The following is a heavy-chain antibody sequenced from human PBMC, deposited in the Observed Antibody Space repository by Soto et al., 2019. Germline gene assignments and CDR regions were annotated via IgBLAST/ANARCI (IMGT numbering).Heavy chain of an antibody. D-gene: IGHD2-15*01. CDR3: GRVSIGDIGHTVSAA. CDR1: GGSIHNSDSY. CDR2: IHNSGNT. J-gene: IGHJ5*02. Sequence: QVQLQESGPGLVTPSETLSLTCTVSGGSIHNSDSYWIWIRQPPGRGPEWIGYIHNSGNTYSSPSLKSRVAISIDTSKSQFSLKLSAVTAADTALYYCGRVSIGDIGHTVSAAWGPGTLVSVSS. V-gene: IGHV4-30-4*08.